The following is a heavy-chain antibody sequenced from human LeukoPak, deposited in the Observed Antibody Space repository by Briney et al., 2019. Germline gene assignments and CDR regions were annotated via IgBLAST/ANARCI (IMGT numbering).Heavy chain of an antibody. J-gene: IGHJ4*02. CDR1: GYTFTSYG. V-gene: IGHV1-18*01. Sequence: ASVTVSCKASGYTFTSYGISWVRQAPGQGLEWMGWISAYNGNTNYAQKLQGRVTMTTDTSTSTAYMELRSLRSDDTAVYYCARERRNYYDSSGCYPDYWGQGTLVTVSS. CDR2: ISAYNGNT. CDR3: ARERRNYYDSSGCYPDY. D-gene: IGHD3-22*01.